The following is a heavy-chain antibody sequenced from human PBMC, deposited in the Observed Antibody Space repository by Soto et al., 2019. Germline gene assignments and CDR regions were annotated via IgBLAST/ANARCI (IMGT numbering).Heavy chain of an antibody. CDR3: ARDKITGLFDY. CDR1: GGAISGYY. CDR2: MYNTGST. Sequence: PWGTPPLTWTVSGGAISGYYWSWIRQPPGKGLEWIGYMYNTGSTVYNPSYKSRVTISVDTSKNQFSLKLTSVTAADTAVYYCARDKITGLFDYWGQGTLVTVSS. D-gene: IGHD2-8*02. V-gene: IGHV4-59*12. J-gene: IGHJ4*02.